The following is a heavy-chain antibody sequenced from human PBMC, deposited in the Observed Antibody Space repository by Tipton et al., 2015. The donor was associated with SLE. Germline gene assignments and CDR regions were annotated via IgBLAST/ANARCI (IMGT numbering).Heavy chain of an antibody. Sequence: GSLRLSCAASGFTFSSYSMNWVRQAPGKGLEWVSSISSSSSYIYYADSVKGRFTISRDNSKNTLYLQMNSLRAGDTAVYYCARDQSWNDGGGPLRYWGQGTLVTVSS. J-gene: IGHJ4*02. CDR1: GFTFSSYS. V-gene: IGHV3-21*01. CDR3: ARDQSWNDGGGPLRY. CDR2: ISSSSSYI. D-gene: IGHD1-1*01.